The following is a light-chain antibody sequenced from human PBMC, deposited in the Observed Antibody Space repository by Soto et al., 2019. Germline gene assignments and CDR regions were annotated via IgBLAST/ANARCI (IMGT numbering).Light chain of an antibody. CDR2: GAS. V-gene: IGKV3-20*01. J-gene: IGKJ4*01. Sequence: ELILTQSPDTLSLSPGARATLSCRASQTVSSNYLAWCQQRPGQAPRLLIYGASTRATGIPARFSGSGSGTELTITISRLEPEDCEVYYGQQYGSSPLTFGGGTKVDIK. CDR1: QTVSSNY. CDR3: QQYGSSPLT.